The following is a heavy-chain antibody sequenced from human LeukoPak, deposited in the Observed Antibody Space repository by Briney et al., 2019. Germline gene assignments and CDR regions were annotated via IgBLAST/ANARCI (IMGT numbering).Heavy chain of an antibody. CDR2: ISGSGRTR. D-gene: IGHD2-15*01. CDR1: GFTFSNHA. V-gene: IGHV3-23*01. CDR3: AKNVVVKRYIDY. Sequence: AGGSLRLSCAASGFTFSNHAMSWVRQTPGRGVQWVSVISGSGRTREYAGSVKGRFTITRDNSKNALYLQMTSLRVEDTAIYYCAKNVVVKRYIDYWGQGTLVTVS. J-gene: IGHJ4*02.